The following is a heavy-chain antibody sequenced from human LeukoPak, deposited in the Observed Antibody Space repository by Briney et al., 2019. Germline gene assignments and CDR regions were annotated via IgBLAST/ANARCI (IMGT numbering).Heavy chain of an antibody. V-gene: IGHV3-30-3*01. CDR1: GFSFNSYA. D-gene: IGHD6-19*01. Sequence: GGSLRLSCAASGFSFNSYAMHWARQAPGKGLEWVAVISYDGSNKDYADSVKGRFTISGDKSKNTLYLQMNSLRPDDTAVYYCARALDSSGWNGRDYWGQGTLVTVSS. CDR2: ISYDGSNK. J-gene: IGHJ4*02. CDR3: ARALDSSGWNGRDY.